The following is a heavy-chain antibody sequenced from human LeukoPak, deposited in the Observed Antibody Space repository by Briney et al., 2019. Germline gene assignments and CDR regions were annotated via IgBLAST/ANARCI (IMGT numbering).Heavy chain of an antibody. CDR1: GFTFSNYA. D-gene: IGHD2-15*01. Sequence: GGSLRLSCAASGFTFSNYAMTWVRQAPGKGLEWVAYIWHDGTNEHYADSVKGRFTISIDNSDNTAHLQMNSLRAEDTALYYCARDLYCSGSTCYRAFDIWGQGTLVTVSS. CDR2: IWHDGTNE. J-gene: IGHJ3*02. V-gene: IGHV3-33*08. CDR3: ARDLYCSGSTCYRAFDI.